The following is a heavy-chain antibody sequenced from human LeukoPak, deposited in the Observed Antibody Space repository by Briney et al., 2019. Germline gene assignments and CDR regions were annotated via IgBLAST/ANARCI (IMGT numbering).Heavy chain of an antibody. CDR2: IYYTGST. J-gene: IGHJ4*02. D-gene: IGHD5-12*01. CDR3: ARVGSGYDSGLDY. Sequence: PSETLSLTCAVSGGSFSSGTYSWSWIRQPPGKGLEWIGSIYYTGSTDYNPSLKSRVTISVDTSKNQFSLKLSSVAAADTAVYYCARVGSGYDSGLDYWGQGTLVTVSS. V-gene: IGHV4-30-2*05. CDR1: GGSFSSGTYS.